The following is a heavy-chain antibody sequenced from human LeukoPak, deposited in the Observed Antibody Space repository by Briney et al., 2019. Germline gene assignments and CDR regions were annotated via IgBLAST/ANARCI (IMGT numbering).Heavy chain of an antibody. CDR1: GFTFSSYA. Sequence: GGSLRLSCAASGFTFSSYAMSWVRQAPGKGLEWVSAISGSGGSTYYADSVKGRFTIPRDNSKNTLYLQMNSLRAEDTAVYYCAKDNLYYYDSSGSPSDYWGQGTLVTVSS. CDR2: ISGSGGST. V-gene: IGHV3-23*01. CDR3: AKDNLYYYDSSGSPSDY. J-gene: IGHJ4*02. D-gene: IGHD3-22*01.